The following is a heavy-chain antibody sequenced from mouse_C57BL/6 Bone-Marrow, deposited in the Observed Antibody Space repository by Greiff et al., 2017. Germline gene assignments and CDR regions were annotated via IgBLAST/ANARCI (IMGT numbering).Heavy chain of an antibody. V-gene: IGHV1-80*01. D-gene: IGHD1-2*01. CDR2: IYPGDGDT. Sequence: QVQLQQSGAELVKPGASVKISCKASGYAFSSYWMNWVKQRPGKGLEWIGQIYPGDGDTNYNGKFKGKATLTADKSSSTAYMQLSSLTSEDSAVYFCARRGLLRRSRGYFDVWGTGTTVTVSS. CDR3: ARRGLLRRSRGYFDV. J-gene: IGHJ1*03. CDR1: GYAFSSYW.